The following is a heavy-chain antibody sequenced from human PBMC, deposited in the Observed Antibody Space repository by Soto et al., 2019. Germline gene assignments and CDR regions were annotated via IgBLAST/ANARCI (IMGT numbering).Heavy chain of an antibody. Sequence: GGSLRLSCAASGFTFSSYGMHWVRQAPGKGLEWVAVISYDGSNKYYADSVKGRFTISRDNSKNTLYLQMNSLRAEDTAVYYCAKAPGVEPSSGWPGGYGMDVWGQGTTVTVSS. J-gene: IGHJ6*02. CDR1: GFTFSSYG. V-gene: IGHV3-30*18. CDR2: ISYDGSNK. CDR3: AKAPGVEPSSGWPGGYGMDV. D-gene: IGHD6-19*01.